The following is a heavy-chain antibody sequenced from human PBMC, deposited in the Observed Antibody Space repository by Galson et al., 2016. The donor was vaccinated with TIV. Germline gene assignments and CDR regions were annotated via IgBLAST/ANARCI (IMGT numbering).Heavy chain of an antibody. D-gene: IGHD3-22*01. CDR1: GYPFSGYY. CDR3: ARHDSSAFSNWYFNL. V-gene: IGHV5-51*01. J-gene: IGHJ2*01. Sequence: QSGAEVKKTGESLKISCRGSGYPFSGYYIGWVRQVPGKGLEWMGIIYPGNYPTVYSPSFEGQVTISADKSTTTAYLQWNSLKASDTAMYYCARHDSSAFSNWYFNLWGRGTLVTVSS. CDR2: IYPGNYPT.